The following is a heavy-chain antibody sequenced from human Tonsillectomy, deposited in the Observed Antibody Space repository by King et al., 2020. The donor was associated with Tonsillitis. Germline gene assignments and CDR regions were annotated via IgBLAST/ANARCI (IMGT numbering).Heavy chain of an antibody. CDR2: SSGNSNTI. J-gene: IGHJ4*02. CDR1: GFSFNNYG. CDR3: ARSYYDILTGYYLSGVFDY. D-gene: IGHD3-9*01. Sequence: EVQLVESGGGLVQPGGSLRLSCEASGFSFNNYGMNWVRHAPGKGLEWVSYSSGNSNTIYYADSVKGRFTISRDTAKNSLYLQMNSLRAEDTAVYYCARSYYDILTGYYLSGVFDYWGQGTLVTVSS. V-gene: IGHV3-48*01.